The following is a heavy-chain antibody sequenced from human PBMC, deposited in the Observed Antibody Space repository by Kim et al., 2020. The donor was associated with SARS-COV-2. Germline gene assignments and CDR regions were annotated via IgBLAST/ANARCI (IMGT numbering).Heavy chain of an antibody. J-gene: IGHJ4*02. Sequence: GGSLRLSCAASGFTFSDSTVFWVRQASGKGLEWVGRIRSKARGYETGYSASVKDRFTFSRDDSKNTAYLQINSLRSEDTALYYCTTYTSSPRSHYWGQGTRVTVSS. V-gene: IGHV3-73*01. D-gene: IGHD2-2*01. CDR1: GFTFSDST. CDR3: TTYTSSPRSHY. CDR2: IRSKARGYET.